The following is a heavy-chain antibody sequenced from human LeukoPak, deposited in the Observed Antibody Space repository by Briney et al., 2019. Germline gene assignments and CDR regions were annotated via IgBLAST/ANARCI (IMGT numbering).Heavy chain of an antibody. Sequence: SETLSLTCAVYGGSFSGYYWSWIRQPPGKGLEWIGEINHSGSTNYNPSLKSRVTISVDTSKNQFPLKLSSVTAADTAVYYCARDPLWFGELYGMDVWGQGTTVTVSS. CDR3: ARDPLWFGELYGMDV. D-gene: IGHD3-10*01. V-gene: IGHV4-34*01. J-gene: IGHJ6*02. CDR2: INHSGST. CDR1: GGSFSGYY.